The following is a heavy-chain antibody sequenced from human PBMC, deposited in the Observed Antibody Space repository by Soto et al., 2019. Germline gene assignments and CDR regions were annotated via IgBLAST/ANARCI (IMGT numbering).Heavy chain of an antibody. CDR2: INPSGGST. J-gene: IGHJ5*02. V-gene: IGHV1-46*01. CDR1: GYTFTSYY. D-gene: IGHD3-10*01. Sequence: GASVKVSCKASGYTFTSYYMHWVRQAPGQGLEWMGIINPSGGSTSYAQKFQGRVTMTRDTSTSTVYMELSSLRSEDTAVYYCARGMNYYGSGSYSQFDPWGQGTLVTVSS. CDR3: ARGMNYYGSGSYSQFDP.